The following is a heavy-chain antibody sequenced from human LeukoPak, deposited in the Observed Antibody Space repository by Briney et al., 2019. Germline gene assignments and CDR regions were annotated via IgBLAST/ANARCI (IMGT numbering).Heavy chain of an antibody. Sequence: PGRSLRLSCAASGFTFSSYAMHWVRQAPGKGLEWVAVISYDGSNKYYADSVKGRFTISRDNSKNTLYLQMDSLRAEDTAVYYCARDRPLDYDFWSGYPGPFGYWGQGTLVTVSS. J-gene: IGHJ4*02. CDR1: GFTFSSYA. CDR2: ISYDGSNK. V-gene: IGHV3-30-3*01. D-gene: IGHD3-3*01. CDR3: ARDRPLDYDFWSGYPGPFGY.